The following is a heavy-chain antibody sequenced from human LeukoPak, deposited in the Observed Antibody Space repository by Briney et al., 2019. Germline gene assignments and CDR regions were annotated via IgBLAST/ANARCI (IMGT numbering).Heavy chain of an antibody. CDR2: IYYSGST. Sequence: SETLSLTCTVSGGSISSYYWSWIRQPPGKGLEWIGYIYYSGSTNYYPSLKSRVTISVDTSKNQFSLKLSSVTAADTAVYYCARETDDSYGSFDYWGQGTLVTVSS. CDR1: GGSISSYY. J-gene: IGHJ4*02. CDR3: ARETDDSYGSFDY. V-gene: IGHV4-59*01. D-gene: IGHD5-18*01.